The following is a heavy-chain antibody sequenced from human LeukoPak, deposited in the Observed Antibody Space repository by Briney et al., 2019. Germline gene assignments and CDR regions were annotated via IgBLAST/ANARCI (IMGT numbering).Heavy chain of an antibody. D-gene: IGHD2-15*01. CDR1: GGSISSGGYY. CDR2: IYYSGST. Sequence: NASETLSLTCTVSGGSISSGGYYWSWICQHPGKGLEWIGYIYYSGSTYYNPSLKSRVTISVDTSKNQFSLKLSSVTAADTAVYYCAAQDVNWFDPWGQGTLVTVSS. J-gene: IGHJ5*02. V-gene: IGHV4-31*03. CDR3: AAQDVNWFDP.